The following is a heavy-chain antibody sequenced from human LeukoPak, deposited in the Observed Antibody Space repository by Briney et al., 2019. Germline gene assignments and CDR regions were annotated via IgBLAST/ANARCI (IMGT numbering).Heavy chain of an antibody. D-gene: IGHD6-19*01. CDR2: MMPIFGTA. CDR3: ARDRAVGDYYYYYMDV. Sequence: SVKVSCKASRGTFSSYAISWVRHAAGHGREWRGGMMPIFGTANSAQKFQGRVTITADKTTSTAYMELSSLRSEDTAVYYCARDRAVGDYYYYYMDVWGKGTTVTVSS. J-gene: IGHJ6*03. CDR1: RGTFSSYA. V-gene: IGHV1-69*06.